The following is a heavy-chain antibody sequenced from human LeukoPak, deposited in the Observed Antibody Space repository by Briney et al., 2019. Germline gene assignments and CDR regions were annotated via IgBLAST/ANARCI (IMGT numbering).Heavy chain of an antibody. V-gene: IGHV3-23*01. Sequence: GGSLRLSCAASGFAFSNYAMSWVRQAPGKGLEWVSAVSGRDDSTYYADSVKGRFTISRDNSKNTLYLQMNSLRAEDTAVYYCAKWGDYDILTGYYDSDYWGQGTLVTVSS. CDR3: AKWGDYDILTGYYDSDY. J-gene: IGHJ4*02. CDR1: GFAFSNYA. D-gene: IGHD3-9*01. CDR2: VSGRDDST.